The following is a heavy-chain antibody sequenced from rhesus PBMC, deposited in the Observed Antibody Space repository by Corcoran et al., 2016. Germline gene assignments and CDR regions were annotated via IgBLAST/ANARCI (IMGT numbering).Heavy chain of an antibody. CDR2: IHGNSATT. CDR1: GGPISHNYY. CDR3: TRGISY. J-gene: IGHJ4*01. Sequence: QVQLQESGPGLVKPSETLSLTCAVSGGPISHNYYCNWIRKPPGRGLEWIGNIHGNSATTYYKSSLKSRVSISKDTSKNQFFLNLGSVTAADTAVYYCTRGISYWGQGVLVTVSS. D-gene: IGHD3-3*01. V-gene: IGHV4S9*01.